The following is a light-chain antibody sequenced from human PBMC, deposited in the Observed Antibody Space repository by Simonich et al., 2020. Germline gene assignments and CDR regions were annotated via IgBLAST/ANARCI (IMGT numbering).Light chain of an antibody. V-gene: IGKV4-1*01. J-gene: IGKJ1*01. CDR2: WAS. CDR3: QQYYSTPWT. CDR1: QSVLYSSNNNNY. Sequence: DIVMTQSPDSLAVSLGERATINCKSSQSVLYSSNNNNYLSWVQQKPGQPPKLLIFWASTRESGVPDRFRGSGSGTDFTLTISSLQAEDVAVYYCQQYYSTPWTFGQGTKVEIK.